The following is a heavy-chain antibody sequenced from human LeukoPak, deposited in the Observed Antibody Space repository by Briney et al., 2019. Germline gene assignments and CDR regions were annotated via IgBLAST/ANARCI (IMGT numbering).Heavy chain of an antibody. V-gene: IGHV4-39*07. CDR3: ARDAGYSSGWYIGYNWFDP. CDR2: IYYSGST. CDR1: GGSISSSSYY. J-gene: IGHJ5*02. Sequence: SETLSLTCTVSGGSISSSSYYWGWIRQPPGKGLEWIGSIYYSGSTYYNPSLKSRVTISVDTSKNQFSLKLSSVTAADTAVYYCARDAGYSSGWYIGYNWFDPWGQGTLVTVSS. D-gene: IGHD6-19*01.